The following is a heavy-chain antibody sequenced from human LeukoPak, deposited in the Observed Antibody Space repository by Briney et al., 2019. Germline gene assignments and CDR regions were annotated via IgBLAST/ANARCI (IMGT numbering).Heavy chain of an antibody. CDR1: DYPISSSYY. CDR3: ARTYTNYPNRPFDY. J-gene: IGHJ4*02. D-gene: IGHD4-11*01. V-gene: IGHV4-38-2*02. Sequence: PSETLSLTCSVSDYPISSSYYWGWIRQPPGKGLEWIGNIYHSGSTYYNPSLTGRVTISVDTSKNQFSLKLSSVTAADTAVYYCARTYTNYPNRPFDYWGQGTLVTVSS. CDR2: IYHSGST.